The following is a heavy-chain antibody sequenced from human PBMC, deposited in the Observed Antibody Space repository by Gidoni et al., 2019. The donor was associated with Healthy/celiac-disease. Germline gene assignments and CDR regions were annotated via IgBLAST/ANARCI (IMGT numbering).Heavy chain of an antibody. CDR3: ATAIVDRYGSGTKGVYSWFDP. CDR1: GYTFTDYY. CDR2: VDPEDGET. D-gene: IGHD3-10*01. J-gene: IGHJ5*02. Sequence: EVQLVQSGAEVKKPGATVKISCMVSGYTFTDYYMHWVQQAPGKGLEWMGLVDPEDGETIYAEKFQGRVTITADTSTDTAYMELSSLRSEDTAVYYCATAIVDRYGSGTKGVYSWFDPWGQGTLVTVSS. V-gene: IGHV1-69-2*01.